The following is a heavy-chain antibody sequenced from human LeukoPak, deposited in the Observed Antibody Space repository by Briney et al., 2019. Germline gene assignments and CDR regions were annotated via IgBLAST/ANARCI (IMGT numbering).Heavy chain of an antibody. D-gene: IGHD1-1*01. CDR2: ISYDGSDR. J-gene: IGHJ4*02. CDR1: GFTFSSYG. CDR3: AKGVSRGVDPTGLEY. V-gene: IGHV3-30*18. Sequence: GGSLRLSGVASGFTFSSYGMHWVRQAPGKGPEWVAVISYDGSDRYYANFVKGRFTISRDNSKNTLFLQTNSMRPEDTAVYYCAKGVSRGVDPTGLEYWGQGTLVTVSS.